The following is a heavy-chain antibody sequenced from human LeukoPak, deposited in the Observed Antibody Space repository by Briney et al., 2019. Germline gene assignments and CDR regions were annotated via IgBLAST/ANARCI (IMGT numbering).Heavy chain of an antibody. CDR2: IKQDGSEK. V-gene: IGHV3-7*01. CDR1: GSTFNSYW. Sequence: GALRLSCAASGSTFNSYWMSWVRQAPGKGLEWVANIKQDGSEKYYVDSVKGRFTISRDNAKNSLYLQMNSLRAEDTAVYYCASIEYYYDSSGYYPFDYWGQGTLVTVSS. D-gene: IGHD3-22*01. CDR3: ASIEYYYDSSGYYPFDY. J-gene: IGHJ4*02.